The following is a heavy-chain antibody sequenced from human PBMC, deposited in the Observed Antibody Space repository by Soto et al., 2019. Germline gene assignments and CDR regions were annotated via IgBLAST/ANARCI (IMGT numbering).Heavy chain of an antibody. Sequence: GESLKISCKGSGYCFMNYWIGWVRHMPGKGLEWMGVIYPGGSGTRYSPSFHGEVTISATTTISTAYLQWSSLKASDTAMDCCARYDGGSDCWGQGTLVTVSS. V-gene: IGHV5-51*01. CDR2: IYPGGSGT. D-gene: IGHD3-16*01. J-gene: IGHJ4*02. CDR1: GYCFMNYW. CDR3: ARYDGGSDC.